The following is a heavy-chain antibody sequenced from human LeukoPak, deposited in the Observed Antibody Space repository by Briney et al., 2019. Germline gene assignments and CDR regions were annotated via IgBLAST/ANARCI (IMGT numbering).Heavy chain of an antibody. CDR3: ARDRLWFGELTAWYYFDY. Sequence: GGSLRLSCAASGFTFDDYGMSWVRQAPGKGLEWVSGINWNGGSTGYADSVKGRFTISRDNAKNSLYLQMNSLRAEDTALYYYARDRLWFGELTAWYYFDYWGQGTLVTVSS. J-gene: IGHJ4*02. CDR1: GFTFDDYG. CDR2: INWNGGST. D-gene: IGHD3-10*01. V-gene: IGHV3-20*04.